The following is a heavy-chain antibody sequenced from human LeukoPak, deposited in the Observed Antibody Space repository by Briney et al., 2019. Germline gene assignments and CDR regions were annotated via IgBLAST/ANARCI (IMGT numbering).Heavy chain of an antibody. J-gene: IGHJ6*02. CDR3: ARDSRGSSSWYGYYYYGMDV. D-gene: IGHD6-13*01. Sequence: GGSLRLSCAASGFTFSSYEMNWVRQAPGKGLEWVSYISSSGSTIYYADSVKGRFTISRDNAKNSLYLQVNSLRAEDTAVYYCARDSRGSSSWYGYYYYGMDVWGQGTTVTVSS. CDR2: ISSSGSTI. CDR1: GFTFSSYE. V-gene: IGHV3-48*03.